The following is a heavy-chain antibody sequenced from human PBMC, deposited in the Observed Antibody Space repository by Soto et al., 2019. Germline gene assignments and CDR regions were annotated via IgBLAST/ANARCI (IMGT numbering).Heavy chain of an antibody. CDR2: IYYSGST. D-gene: IGHD4-17*01. CDR1: GGSISSGGYY. V-gene: IGHV4-31*03. J-gene: IGHJ6*02. CDR3: ARVLLYDYGDNASTYYYYYGMDV. Sequence: SETLSLTCTVSGGSISSGGYYWSWIRQHPGKGLEWIGYIYYSGSTYYNPSLKSRVTISVDTSKNQFSLKLSSVTAADTAVYYCARVLLYDYGDNASTYYYYYGMDVWGQGTTVTVSS.